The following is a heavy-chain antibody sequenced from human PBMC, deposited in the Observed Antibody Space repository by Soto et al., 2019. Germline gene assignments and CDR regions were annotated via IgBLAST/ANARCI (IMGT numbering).Heavy chain of an antibody. Sequence: GESLKISCKGSGYSFTSYWIGWVRQMPGKGLEWIGIIYPGDSDTRYSPSFQGQVTISADKSISPAYLQCSSLKASDTAMYYCARLGSDYGGNSGWFGPWGQGTLVTVSS. CDR3: ARLGSDYGGNSGWFGP. CDR2: IYPGDSDT. J-gene: IGHJ5*02. D-gene: IGHD2-21*02. CDR1: GYSFTSYW. V-gene: IGHV5-51*01.